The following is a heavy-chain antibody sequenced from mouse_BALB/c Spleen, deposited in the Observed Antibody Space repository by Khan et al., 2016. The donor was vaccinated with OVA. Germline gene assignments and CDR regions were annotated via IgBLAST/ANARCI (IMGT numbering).Heavy chain of an antibody. V-gene: IGHV1-77*01. CDR3: AREGAAWFPY. J-gene: IGHJ3*01. CDR2: ISPGSDKT. CDR1: GYTFTDYY. Sequence: QVQLKQSGAELARPGASVKLSCKASGYTFTDYYINWMRQRTGQGLEWIGEISPGSDKTYYNEKCKGKATLTVDKSSSTAYMQLSSLTSQDSAVYFCAREGAAWFPYWGQGTLVTVSA.